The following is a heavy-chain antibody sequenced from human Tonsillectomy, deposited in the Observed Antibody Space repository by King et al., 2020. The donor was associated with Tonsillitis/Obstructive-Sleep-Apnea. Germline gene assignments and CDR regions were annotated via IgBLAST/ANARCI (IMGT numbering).Heavy chain of an antibody. Sequence: VQLVESGGGLVQPGGSLRLSCAASGFTFSSYEMNWVRQAPGKGLEWVSYISSRGSTIYYADSVKGRFTISRDNAKNSLYLQMNSLRAEDTAVYYCARGRDNYASRKSVNFDYSGQGTLVTLSS. CDR3: ARGRDNYASRKSVNFDY. CDR2: ISSRGSTI. D-gene: IGHD1-20*01. J-gene: IGHJ4*02. V-gene: IGHV3-48*03. CDR1: GFTFSSYE.